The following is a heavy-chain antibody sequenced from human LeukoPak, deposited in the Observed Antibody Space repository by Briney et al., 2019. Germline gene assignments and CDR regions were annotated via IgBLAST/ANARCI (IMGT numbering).Heavy chain of an antibody. V-gene: IGHV3-21*01. J-gene: IGHJ5*02. D-gene: IGHD1-14*01. CDR1: GFTFSSFS. CDR2: ISSSSDYI. CDR3: ARDPNQIAP. Sequence: PGGSLRLSCAASGFTFSSFSMNWVRQAPGKGLEWVSSISSSSDYIYYADSVKGRFTIPRDNAKNSLYLQMNRLRVEDTAVYYCARDPNQIAPWGQGTLVTVSS.